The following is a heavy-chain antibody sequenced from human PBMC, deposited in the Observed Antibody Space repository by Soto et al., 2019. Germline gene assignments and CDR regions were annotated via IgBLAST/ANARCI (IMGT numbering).Heavy chain of an antibody. J-gene: IGHJ5*02. CDR1: GASISSSNW. CDR3: ASSNNYNWFDP. V-gene: IGHV4-4*02. D-gene: IGHD1-20*01. Sequence: SETLSLTCTVSGASISSSNWWSWVRQPPGKGLEWIGEVYHSGSTKYNPSLKSRVTMSVDKSKNQLTLNLISVTAADTAVYFCASSNNYNWFDPWGQGTLVT. CDR2: VYHSGST.